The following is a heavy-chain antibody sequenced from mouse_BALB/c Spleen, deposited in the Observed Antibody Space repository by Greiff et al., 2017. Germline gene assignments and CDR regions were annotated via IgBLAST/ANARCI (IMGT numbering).Heavy chain of an antibody. D-gene: IGHD2-1*01. Sequence: EVKLVESGGGLVQPGGSLKLSCAASGFTFSSYTMSWVRQTPEKRLEWVAYISNGGGSTYYPDTVKGRFTISRDNAKNTLYLQMSSLKSEDTAMYYCARHLGNYGDYWGQGTTLTVSS. J-gene: IGHJ2*01. CDR3: ARHLGNYGDY. CDR1: GFTFSSYT. V-gene: IGHV5-12-2*01. CDR2: ISNGGGST.